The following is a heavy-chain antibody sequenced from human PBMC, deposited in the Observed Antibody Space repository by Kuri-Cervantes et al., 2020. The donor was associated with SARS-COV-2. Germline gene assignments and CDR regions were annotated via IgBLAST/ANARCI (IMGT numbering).Heavy chain of an antibody. D-gene: IGHD2-2*01. CDR1: GFTFDDYA. CDR2: ISWDGGST. Sequence: GESLKISCAASGFTFDDYAMHWVRQAPGKGLECVSLISWDGGSTYYADSVKGRFTISRDNSKNSLYLQMNSLRAEDTALYYCAKDGDCSSTSCYYMDVWGKGTTVTVSS. V-gene: IGHV3-43D*03. CDR3: AKDGDCSSTSCYYMDV. J-gene: IGHJ6*03.